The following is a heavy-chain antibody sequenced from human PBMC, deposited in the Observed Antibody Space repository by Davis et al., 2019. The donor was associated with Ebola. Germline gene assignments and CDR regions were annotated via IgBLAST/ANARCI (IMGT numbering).Heavy chain of an antibody. D-gene: IGHD1-26*01. CDR1: GFTFSSYW. Sequence: HTGGSLRLSCAASGFTFSSYWMHWVRQAPGKGLVWVSRINSDGSSTSYADSVKGRFTISRDNAKNTLYLQMNSLRAEDTAVYYCARVPGWEPYFDYWGQGTLVTVSS. CDR2: INSDGSST. CDR3: ARVPGWEPYFDY. J-gene: IGHJ4*02. V-gene: IGHV3-74*01.